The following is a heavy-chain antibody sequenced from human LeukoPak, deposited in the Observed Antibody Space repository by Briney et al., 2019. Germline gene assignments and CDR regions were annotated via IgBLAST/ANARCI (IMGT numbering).Heavy chain of an antibody. CDR2: ISYDGSNK. D-gene: IGHD5-18*01. Sequence: PGGSLRLSCAASGFTFSSHGMHWVRQAPGKGLEWVAVISYDGSNKYYADSVKGRFTISRDNSKNTMYLQMNSLRAEDTAVYYCAKDKGGSYGSLDYWGQGTPVTVSS. CDR3: AKDKGGSYGSLDY. CDR1: GFTFSSHG. V-gene: IGHV3-30*18. J-gene: IGHJ4*02.